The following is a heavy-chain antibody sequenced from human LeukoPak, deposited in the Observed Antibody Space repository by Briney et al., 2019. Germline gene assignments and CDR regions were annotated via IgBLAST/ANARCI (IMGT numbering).Heavy chain of an antibody. Sequence: ASVKVSCKASGYTFTSYGISWVRQAPGQGLEWMGWISGYNGHTKYAQKFQGRATMTTDTSTSTAYMELRSLRSDDTAVYYCAKDHDYGGNSGWATCFDYWGQGTLVTVSS. CDR2: ISGYNGHT. CDR1: GYTFTSYG. V-gene: IGHV1-18*01. J-gene: IGHJ4*02. D-gene: IGHD4-23*01. CDR3: AKDHDYGGNSGWATCFDY.